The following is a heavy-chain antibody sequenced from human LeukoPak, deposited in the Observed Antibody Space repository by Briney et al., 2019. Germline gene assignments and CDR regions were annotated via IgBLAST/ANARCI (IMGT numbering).Heavy chain of an antibody. D-gene: IGHD2-2*01. Sequence: GGSLRLSCAASGFTFSSYIMNWVRQAPGKGLEWVSSVSGSGSSIYYADSVKGRFTISRDNAKNSLYLQMNSMRAEDTAVYYCARDREDIVVVPAARRAYYYYGMDVWGQGTTVTVSS. CDR2: VSGSGSSI. CDR1: GFTFSSYI. J-gene: IGHJ6*02. CDR3: ARDREDIVVVPAARRAYYYYGMDV. V-gene: IGHV3-21*01.